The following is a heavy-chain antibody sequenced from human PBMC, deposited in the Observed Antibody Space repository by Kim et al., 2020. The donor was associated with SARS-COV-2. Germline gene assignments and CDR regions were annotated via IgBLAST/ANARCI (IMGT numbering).Heavy chain of an antibody. CDR3: ARGVISSVVCTWVFDY. Sequence: SETLSLTCTVSGGSINGYYWSWMRQPPGKGLEWIGYVYYSVITNYNASLKSRVTISVDTSQNLLSLKLTSVTASATAVYFFARGVISSVVCTWVFDYWG. CDR2: VYYSVIT. V-gene: IGHV4-59*01. CDR1: GGSINGYY. D-gene: IGHD3-22*01. J-gene: IGHJ4*01.